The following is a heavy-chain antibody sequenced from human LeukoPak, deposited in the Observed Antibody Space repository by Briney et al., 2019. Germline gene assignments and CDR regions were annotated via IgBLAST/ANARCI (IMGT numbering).Heavy chain of an antibody. CDR3: VSDRLWFGELSYSYYFDY. CDR2: ISGSGGST. V-gene: IGHV3-23*01. CDR1: GFTFSSYA. Sequence: GGSLRLSCAASGFTFSSYAMSWVRQAPGKGLEWVSAISGSGGSTYYADSAKGRFTISRDNSKNTLYLQMNSLRAEDTAVYYCVSDRLWFGELSYSYYFDYWGQGTLVTVSS. D-gene: IGHD3-10*01. J-gene: IGHJ4*02.